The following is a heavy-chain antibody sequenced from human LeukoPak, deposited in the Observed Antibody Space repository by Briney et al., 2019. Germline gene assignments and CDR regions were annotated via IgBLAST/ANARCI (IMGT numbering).Heavy chain of an antibody. Sequence: PGGSLRLSCTTSGFTFTNYGINWVRPAPGKGLEWVAAIWYDGSKTSYTDSVKGRFTVSRDISKNTVYLQMNGLKAEDTAVYYCARDDCSTTPCYAYWGQGTLVTVSS. CDR3: ARDDCSTTPCYAY. CDR2: IWYDGSKT. V-gene: IGHV3-33*01. J-gene: IGHJ4*02. CDR1: GFTFTNYG. D-gene: IGHD2-2*01.